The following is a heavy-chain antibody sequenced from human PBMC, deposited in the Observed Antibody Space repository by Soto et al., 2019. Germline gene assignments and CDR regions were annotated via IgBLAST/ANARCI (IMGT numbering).Heavy chain of an antibody. J-gene: IGHJ4*02. CDR3: ARGRYSSSWDSEY. CDR1: GGTFRSYA. V-gene: IGHV1-69*12. CDR2: IIPIFGTA. D-gene: IGHD6-13*01. Sequence: QVQLVQSGAEVKKPGSSVKVSCKAAGGTFRSYAISWVRQARGQGLEWMGGIIPIFGTANYAKKFQGRVTITADESTSTSDMELSSLRSEDTAVYYCARGRYSSSWDSEYCVQGTLVTVSS.